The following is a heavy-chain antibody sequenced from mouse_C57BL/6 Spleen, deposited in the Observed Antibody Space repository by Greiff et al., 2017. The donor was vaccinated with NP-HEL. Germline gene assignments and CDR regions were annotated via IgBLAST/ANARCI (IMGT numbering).Heavy chain of an antibody. Sequence: VQLQQSGAELVKPGASVKLSCTASGFNIKDYYMHWVKQRTEQGLEWIGRIDPEDGATKYAPKFQGKATITADTSSNTAYLQLSSLTSEDTAVYYCSPIYEYDPYYFDDWGQGTTLTVSS. CDR3: SPIYEYDPYYFDD. D-gene: IGHD2-4*01. CDR2: IDPEDGAT. J-gene: IGHJ2*01. V-gene: IGHV14-2*01. CDR1: GFNIKDYY.